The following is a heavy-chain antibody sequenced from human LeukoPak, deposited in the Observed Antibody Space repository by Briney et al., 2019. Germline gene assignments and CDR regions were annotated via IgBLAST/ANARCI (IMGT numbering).Heavy chain of an antibody. CDR3: ARDLEDRDCSGGSCYGEDY. CDR2: INPSGGST. V-gene: IGHV1-46*01. Sequence: ASVKVSCKASGYTFTSHYMHWVRQAPGQGLEWMGIINPSGGSTSYAQKFQGRVTMTRDTSTSTVYMELSSLRSEDTAVYYCARDLEDRDCSGGSCYGEDYWGQGTLVTVSS. D-gene: IGHD2-15*01. J-gene: IGHJ4*02. CDR1: GYTFTSHY.